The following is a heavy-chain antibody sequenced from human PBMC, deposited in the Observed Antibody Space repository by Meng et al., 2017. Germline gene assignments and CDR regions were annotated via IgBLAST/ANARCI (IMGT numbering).Heavy chain of an antibody. J-gene: IGHJ6*02. CDR1: GGSFSGYY. CDR2: INHNGST. D-gene: IGHD3-10*01. Sequence: QVQHGVARLLKPSETLSPTCAVYGGSFSGYYWSWIRQPPGKGLEWIGEINHNGSTNYNPSLKSRVTISVDTSKNQFSLKLSSVTAADTAVYYCARLLWFGESPSYYYGMDVWGQGTTVTVSS. V-gene: IGHV4-34*01. CDR3: ARLLWFGESPSYYYGMDV.